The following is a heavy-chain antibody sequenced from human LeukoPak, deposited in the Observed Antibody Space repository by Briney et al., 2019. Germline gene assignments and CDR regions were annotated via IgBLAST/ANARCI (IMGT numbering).Heavy chain of an antibody. Sequence: GGSLRLSCAVSGYTFSDYYMNWIRQAPGKGLEWVSYICSSSSYTNYADSVKGRFTISRDNAKNSLYLQMNSLRAEDTAVYYCARSLGIVVVFDQWGQGTLVTVSS. D-gene: IGHD3-22*01. CDR1: GYTFSDYY. V-gene: IGHV3-11*03. CDR3: ARSLGIVVVFDQ. J-gene: IGHJ4*02. CDR2: ICSSSSYT.